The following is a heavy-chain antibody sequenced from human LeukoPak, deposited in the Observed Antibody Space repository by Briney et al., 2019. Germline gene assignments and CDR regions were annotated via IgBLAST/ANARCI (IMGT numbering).Heavy chain of an antibody. D-gene: IGHD5-24*01. J-gene: IGHJ4*02. CDR1: GGSFSGYY. Sequence: SETLSLTCAVYGGSFSGYYWSWIRQPPGKGLEWIGEINHSGSTNYNPSLKGLVTISVDTSKNQFSLKLSSVTAADTAVYYCARRTWSRRVDYWGQGTLVTVSS. CDR3: ARRTWSRRVDY. V-gene: IGHV4-34*01. CDR2: INHSGST.